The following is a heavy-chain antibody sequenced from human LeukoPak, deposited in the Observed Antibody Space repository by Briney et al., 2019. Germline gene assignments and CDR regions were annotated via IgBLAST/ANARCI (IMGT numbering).Heavy chain of an antibody. CDR3: TTDSGGLTYGDYADIIDY. CDR1: GFNFNNAW. V-gene: IGHV3-15*07. CDR2: IKSKTDGGTT. Sequence: GGSLRLSCTTSGFNFNNAWMNWVRQAPGKGLEWVGRIKSKTDGGTTDYAAPVKGRFTISRDDSKNTLYLQMNSLKTEDTAVYYCTTDSGGLTYGDYADIIDYWGQGTLVTVSS. D-gene: IGHD4-17*01. J-gene: IGHJ4*02.